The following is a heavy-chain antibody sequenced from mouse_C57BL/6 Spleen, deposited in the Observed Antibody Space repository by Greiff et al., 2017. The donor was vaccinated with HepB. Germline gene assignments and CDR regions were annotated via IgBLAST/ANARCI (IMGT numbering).Heavy chain of an antibody. J-gene: IGHJ3*01. CDR1: GYAFSSSW. D-gene: IGHD5-1-1*01. CDR2: IYPGDGDT. CDR3: ARGIPSYWFAY. Sequence: QVQLQQSGPELVKPGASVKISCKASGYAFSSSWMNWVKQRPGKGLEWIGRIYPGDGDTNYNGKFKGKATLTADKSSSTAYMQLSSLTSEDSAVYFCARGIPSYWFAYWGQGTLVTVSA. V-gene: IGHV1-82*01.